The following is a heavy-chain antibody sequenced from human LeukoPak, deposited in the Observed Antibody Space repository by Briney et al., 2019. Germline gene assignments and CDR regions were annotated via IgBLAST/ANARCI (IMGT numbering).Heavy chain of an antibody. D-gene: IGHD6-13*01. CDR1: GGSISGYY. Sequence: NPSVTLSLTCTVSGGSISGYYWSWIRQPPGKGLEWIGYIYYSGSTNYNPSLKSRVTISVDTSKNQFSLKLSSVTAAGTAVYYCARDKGKEGAAAGSFFDYWGQGTLVTVSS. CDR3: ARDKGKEGAAAGSFFDY. CDR2: IYYSGST. V-gene: IGHV4-59*12. J-gene: IGHJ4*02.